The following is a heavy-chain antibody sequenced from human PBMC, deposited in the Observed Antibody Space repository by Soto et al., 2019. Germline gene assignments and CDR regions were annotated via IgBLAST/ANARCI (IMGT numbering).Heavy chain of an antibody. D-gene: IGHD3-16*01. CDR3: ARDRAFNYGFDY. V-gene: IGHV1-46*01. CDR2: INPSGGST. CDR1: GYTFTSYY. Sequence: VKVSCKASGYTFTSYYMHWVRQAPGQGLEWIGIINPSGGSTSYAQKFQGRVTMTRDTSTSTVYMELSSLRSEDTAVYYCARDRAFNYGFDYWGQGTLVTVSS. J-gene: IGHJ4*02.